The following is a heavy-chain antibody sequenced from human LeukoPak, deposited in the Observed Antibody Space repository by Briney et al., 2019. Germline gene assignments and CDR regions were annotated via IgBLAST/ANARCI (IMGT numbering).Heavy chain of an antibody. V-gene: IGHV1-69*04. D-gene: IGHD2-15*01. CDR3: ARDDADSAYSDGDY. CDR2: IIPLLGIA. CDR1: GGIFSSYT. Sequence: SVKVSCKASGGIFSSYTISWVRQAPGQGLEWMGRIIPLLGIANYAQKFQGRVTIIADKSTNTAYMELSSLRSEGTAVYYCARDDADSAYSDGDYWGQGTLVTVSS. J-gene: IGHJ4*02.